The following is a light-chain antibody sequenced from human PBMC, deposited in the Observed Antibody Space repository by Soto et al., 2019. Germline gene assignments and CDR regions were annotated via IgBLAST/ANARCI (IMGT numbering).Light chain of an antibody. Sequence: IQMTQSPSSVSASVGDRVILTCRASQRISSWLAWYHQRPGKAPKLLIYATSTLETGVPSRFSGSGSGRDFTLTISSLQPEDFATYYCQQSYSTPPVTFGGGTKVDIK. CDR2: ATS. CDR1: QRISSW. V-gene: IGKV1-12*01. CDR3: QQSYSTPPVT. J-gene: IGKJ4*01.